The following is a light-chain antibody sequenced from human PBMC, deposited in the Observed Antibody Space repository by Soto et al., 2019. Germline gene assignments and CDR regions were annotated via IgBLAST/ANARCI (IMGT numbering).Light chain of an antibody. CDR3: QQRKHWAFP. CDR1: QSVSNY. V-gene: IGKV3-11*01. J-gene: IGKJ3*01. CDR2: GAS. Sequence: EIVLTQSPATLSLSPGERATLSCRASQSVSNYLAWYQQKPGQAPRLLIYGASNRATGIPARFSGSGSRTDFPLPINRLEPEDFGIYYLQQRKHWAFPFGPGTKVDIK.